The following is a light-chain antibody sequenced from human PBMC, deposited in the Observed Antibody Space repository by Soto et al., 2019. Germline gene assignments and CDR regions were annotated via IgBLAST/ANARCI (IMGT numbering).Light chain of an antibody. J-gene: IGKJ3*01. V-gene: IGKV3-20*01. CDR1: QSVSSSY. Sequence: EMVLTQSPVTRSLSPGDIATLSCRASQSVSSSYLAWHQQTPGQAPRLLIYGASSRATGIPDRFSGSGSGTAFTLPITRLEPEDFAVYYCQQRITFGPGTKVDIK. CDR3: QQRIT. CDR2: GAS.